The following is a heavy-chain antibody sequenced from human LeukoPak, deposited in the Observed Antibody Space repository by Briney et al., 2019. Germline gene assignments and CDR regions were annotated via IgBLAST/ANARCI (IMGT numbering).Heavy chain of an antibody. J-gene: IGHJ5*02. CDR1: GYTFTSHD. D-gene: IGHD3-22*01. CDR3: ARGSNYYDSSGYFDP. CDR2: INPSGGST. Sequence: ASVKVSCKASGYTFTSHDINWVRQAPGQGLEWMGIINPSGGSTSYAQKFQGRVTMTRDTSTSTVYMELSSLRSEDTAVYYCARGSNYYDSSGYFDPWGQGTLVTVSS. V-gene: IGHV1-46*01.